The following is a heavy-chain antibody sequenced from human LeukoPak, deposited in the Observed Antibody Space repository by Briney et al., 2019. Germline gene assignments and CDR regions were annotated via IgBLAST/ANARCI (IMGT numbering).Heavy chain of an antibody. CDR2: INPSGGST. CDR1: GYTFTSYY. V-gene: IGHV1-46*01. D-gene: IGHD5-12*01. J-gene: IGHJ6*03. Sequence: ASVKVSCKASGYTFTSYYMHWVRQAPGQGLEWMGIINPSGGSTSYAQKFQGRVTMTRDMSTSTVYMELSSLRSEDTAVYYCARGLVVAMINYYMDVWGKGTTVTVSS. CDR3: ARGLVVAMINYYMDV.